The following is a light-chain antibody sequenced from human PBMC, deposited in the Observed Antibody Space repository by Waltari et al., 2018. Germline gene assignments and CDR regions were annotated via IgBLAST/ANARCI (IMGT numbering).Light chain of an antibody. Sequence: DIVMTQSPDSLAVSLGERATINCKSSQNVLSSSGNNNCLAWYQQKPGQPPKLLIYWASTRESGVPDRFSGSGSGTNFTLTITSLQAEDVAVYYCQQCASTPLTFGGGTKVEIK. V-gene: IGKV4-1*01. CDR1: QNVLSSSGNNNC. CDR2: WAS. CDR3: QQCASTPLT. J-gene: IGKJ4*01.